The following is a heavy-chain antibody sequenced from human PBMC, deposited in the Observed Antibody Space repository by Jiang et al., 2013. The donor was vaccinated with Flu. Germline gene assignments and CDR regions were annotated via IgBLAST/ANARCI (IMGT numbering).Heavy chain of an antibody. Sequence: KPTQTLTLTCTFSGFSLTTGGAGVAWIRQPPGKAPEWLALISWDDAKRYSPSLTSRVSVTRDTFRSQVVLSLSNVDPVDSGTYFCAHTGSRQGDPFDFWGQGTLVTVSS. CDR2: ISWDDAK. CDR3: AHTGSRQGDPFDF. J-gene: IGHJ4*02. CDR1: GFSLTTGGAG. D-gene: IGHD6-25*01. V-gene: IGHV2-5*02.